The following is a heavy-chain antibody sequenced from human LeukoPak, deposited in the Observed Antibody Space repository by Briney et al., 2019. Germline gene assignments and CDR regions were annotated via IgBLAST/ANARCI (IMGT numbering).Heavy chain of an antibody. V-gene: IGHV3-53*01. J-gene: IGHJ4*02. CDR1: GFAVSSNY. Sequence: GGSLRLSCAASGFAVSSNYMSWVRQAPGKGLEWVSVIYSGGSTYYADSVKGRFTISRDNSKNTLYLQMNSLRAEDTAVYYCARACYYGSGSSHFDYWGQGTLVTVSS. D-gene: IGHD3-10*01. CDR2: IYSGGST. CDR3: ARACYYGSGSSHFDY.